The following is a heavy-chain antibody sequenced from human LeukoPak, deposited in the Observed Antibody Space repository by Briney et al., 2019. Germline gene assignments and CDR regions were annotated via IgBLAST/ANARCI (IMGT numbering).Heavy chain of an antibody. D-gene: IGHD2-15*01. CDR3: ARNSVVVAAYALYFQH. J-gene: IGHJ1*01. CDR1: GFTFSDYY. Sequence: GGSLRLSCAASGFTFSDYYMSWIRQAPGKGLEWVSYISSSGSTIYYADSVKGRFTISRDNAKNSLYLKMNSLRAEDTAVYYCARNSVVVAAYALYFQHWGQGTLVTVSS. CDR2: ISSSGSTI. V-gene: IGHV3-11*01.